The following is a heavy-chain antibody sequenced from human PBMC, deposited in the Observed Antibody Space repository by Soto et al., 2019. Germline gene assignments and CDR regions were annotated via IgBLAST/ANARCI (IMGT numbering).Heavy chain of an antibody. V-gene: IGHV3-74*01. CDR2: INTDGRET. CDR3: ARDGEGY. Sequence: VHLVESGGGLVQPGGSLRLSCAASGFIFSNYWMHWVRQVPGKGLVWVSRINTDGRETNYADSVKGRFTVSRDNAKNTQFLQMNSLRVEDTAVYYCARDGEGYWGQGTLVTVSS. CDR1: GFIFSNYW. D-gene: IGHD2-21*01. J-gene: IGHJ4*02.